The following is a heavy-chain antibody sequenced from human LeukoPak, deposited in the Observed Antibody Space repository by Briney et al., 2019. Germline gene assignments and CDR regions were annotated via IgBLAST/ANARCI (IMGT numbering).Heavy chain of an antibody. CDR3: ASISKTMTTVVLRYYFDY. Sequence: SETLSLTCTVSGGSISSSSYYWGWIRQPPGKGLEWIGSIYYSGSTYYNPSLKSRVTISVDTSKNQFSLKLSSVTAADTAVYYCASISKTMTTVVLRYYFDYWGQGTLVTVSS. J-gene: IGHJ4*02. D-gene: IGHD4-23*01. V-gene: IGHV4-39*07. CDR1: GGSISSSSYY. CDR2: IYYSGST.